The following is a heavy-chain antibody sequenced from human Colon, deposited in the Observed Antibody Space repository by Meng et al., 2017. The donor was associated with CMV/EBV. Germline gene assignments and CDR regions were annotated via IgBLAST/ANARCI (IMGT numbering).Heavy chain of an antibody. CDR2: INPTTGGT. Sequence: ASVKVSCKASGDTFTAYHIHWVRQAPGRGFEWMGWINPTTGGTSYAQKFQGRVTMTRDTSISTAYMELSRLRSDDTALYYCGRYPVDGSASIDYWGQGTLVTVSS. CDR1: GDTFTAYH. J-gene: IGHJ4*02. D-gene: IGHD3-10*01. V-gene: IGHV1-2*02. CDR3: GRYPVDGSASIDY.